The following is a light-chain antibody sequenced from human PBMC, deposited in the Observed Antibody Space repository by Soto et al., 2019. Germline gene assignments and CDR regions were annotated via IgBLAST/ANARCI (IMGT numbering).Light chain of an antibody. J-gene: IGKJ1*01. CDR2: GAS. CDR3: QQYGSSPPWT. Sequence: EIVLMQSPGTLSLSPGERATLSCRASQSVSSSYLAWYQQKPGQAPRLLIYGASSRATGIPDRFSGSGSGTDFTLTINRLEPEDFAIYYCQQYGSSPPWTFGQGTKVDIK. CDR1: QSVSSSY. V-gene: IGKV3-20*01.